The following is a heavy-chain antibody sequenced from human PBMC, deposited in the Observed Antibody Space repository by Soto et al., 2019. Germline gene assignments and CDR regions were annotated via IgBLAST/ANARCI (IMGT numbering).Heavy chain of an antibody. V-gene: IGHV1-3*01. CDR2: INAGNGNS. Sequence: QVQLVQSGAEVKKPGASVKVSCKASGYTFTSYAMHWVRQAPGQRLEWMGWINAGNGNSKYSQKFQGRVTITRDTSASTAYMELSSLRSEDTAVYYCARGDGSGLGDYWGQGTLVTVSS. CDR1: GYTFTSYA. CDR3: ARGDGSGLGDY. D-gene: IGHD3-10*01. J-gene: IGHJ4*02.